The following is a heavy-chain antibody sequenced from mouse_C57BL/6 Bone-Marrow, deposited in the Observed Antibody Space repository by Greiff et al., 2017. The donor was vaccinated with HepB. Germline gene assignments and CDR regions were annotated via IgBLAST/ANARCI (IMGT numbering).Heavy chain of an antibody. CDR1: GFSFNTYA. CDR3: VRNLLRFWYFDV. CDR2: IRSKSNNYAT. J-gene: IGHJ1*03. V-gene: IGHV10-1*01. D-gene: IGHD1-1*01. Sequence: EVQVVESGGGLVQPKGSLKLSCAASGFSFNTYAMNWVRQAPGKGLEWVARIRSKSNNYATYYADSVKDRFTISRDDSESMLYLQMNNLKTEDTAMYYCVRNLLRFWYFDVWGTGTTVTVSS.